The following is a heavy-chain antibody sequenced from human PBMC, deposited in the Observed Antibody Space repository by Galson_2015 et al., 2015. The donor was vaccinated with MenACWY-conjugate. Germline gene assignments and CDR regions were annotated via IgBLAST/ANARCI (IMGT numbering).Heavy chain of an antibody. V-gene: IGHV3-53*01. D-gene: IGHD3-10*01. CDR1: GFTVNSNY. CDR3: ARAISLRGSGHFPPDYMDV. J-gene: IGHJ6*03. Sequence: SLRLSCAAPGFTVNSNYMSWVCQAPGKGLECVSVIYAGGSTYYTDSVKGRFTVSRDNSNNPVHLQMNSLRVEDTAVYYCARAISLRGSGHFPPDYMDVWGKGTTVTVSS. CDR2: IYAGGST.